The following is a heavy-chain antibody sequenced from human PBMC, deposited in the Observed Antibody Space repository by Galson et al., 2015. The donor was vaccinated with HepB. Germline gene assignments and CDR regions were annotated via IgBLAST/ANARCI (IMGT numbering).Heavy chain of an antibody. Sequence: SLRLSCAASGFTFSSYAMSWVRQAPGKGLEWVSSISRRGGDTYYADSVKGRFTISRDNSKNVVYLQMNSLRAEDTALYYCGKDPVRASDRPSGMDVWGQGATVTVSS. V-gene: IGHV3-23*01. J-gene: IGHJ6*02. CDR1: GFTFSSYA. D-gene: IGHD2-2*01. CDR3: GKDPVRASDRPSGMDV. CDR2: ISRRGGDT.